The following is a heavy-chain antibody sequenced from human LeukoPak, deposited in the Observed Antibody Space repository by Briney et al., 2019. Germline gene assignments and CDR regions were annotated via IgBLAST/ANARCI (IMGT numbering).Heavy chain of an antibody. CDR1: GFTFSSYA. CDR3: ASGYSSSWYDY. V-gene: IGHV3-30-3*01. CDR2: ISYDGSNK. Sequence: GGSLRLSCAASGFTFSSYAMHWVRQAPGKGLEWVAVISYDGSNKYYADSVKGRITISRDNSKNTLYLQMNSLRAEDTAVYYCASGYSSSWYDYWGQGTLVTVSS. D-gene: IGHD6-13*01. J-gene: IGHJ4*02.